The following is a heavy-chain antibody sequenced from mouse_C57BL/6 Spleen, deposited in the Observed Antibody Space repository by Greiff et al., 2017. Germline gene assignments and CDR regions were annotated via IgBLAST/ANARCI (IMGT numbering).Heavy chain of an antibody. D-gene: IGHD4-1*01. CDR2: IDPSDSYT. CDR3: ARFVNWGHYFDD. Sequence: VQLQQPGAELVRPGTSVKLSCKASGYTFTSYWMHWVKQRPGQGLEWIGVIDPSDSYTNYNQKFKGKATLTVETSSSTAYMQLSRLTSEDSAVYYCARFVNWGHYFDDWGQGTTLTVSS. J-gene: IGHJ2*01. CDR1: GYTFTSYW. V-gene: IGHV1-59*01.